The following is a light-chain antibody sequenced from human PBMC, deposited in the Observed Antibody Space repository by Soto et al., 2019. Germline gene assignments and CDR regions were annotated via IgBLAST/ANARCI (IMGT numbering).Light chain of an antibody. CDR2: DVS. V-gene: IGKV1-5*01. Sequence: DIQMTHSPSTLSASVGDRVIITCRASQSISSRLAWYQQKPGKAPRLLIYDVSTLESGVPSRFSGSGSGTEFTLTISGLQPDDFAPYYCQQYNSYSWTFGQGTKVDIK. CDR3: QQYNSYSWT. J-gene: IGKJ1*01. CDR1: QSISSR.